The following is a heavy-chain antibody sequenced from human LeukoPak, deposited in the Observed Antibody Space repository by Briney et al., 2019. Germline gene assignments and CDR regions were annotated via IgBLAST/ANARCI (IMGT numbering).Heavy chain of an antibody. Sequence: PGGSLRLSCAASGFTFSNYVMSWVRQAPGKGLEWVSAISGSGGNTYYADSVKGRFTISRDNSKNTLYLQMNSLTVEDTAVYYCARAKIGYSYLIDYWGQGTLVTVSS. CDR3: ARAKIGYSYLIDY. CDR2: ISGSGGNT. D-gene: IGHD5-18*01. CDR1: GFTFSNYV. J-gene: IGHJ4*02. V-gene: IGHV3-23*01.